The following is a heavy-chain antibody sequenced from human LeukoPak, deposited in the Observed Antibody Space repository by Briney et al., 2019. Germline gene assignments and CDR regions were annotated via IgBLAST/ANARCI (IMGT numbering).Heavy chain of an antibody. D-gene: IGHD1-1*01. CDR3: AKEKAIATINYGLDV. V-gene: IGHV3-30*18. CDR2: IAYDGSNK. CDR1: GFIFDTYG. J-gene: IGHJ6*02. Sequence: GSLRLSCAASGFIFDTYGMLWVRQALGKGLEWVAVIAYDGSNKVYADSVKGRFTISRDNSKNTLYLQMNSLRGEDTAVYYCAKEKAIATINYGLDVWGQGTTVTVSS.